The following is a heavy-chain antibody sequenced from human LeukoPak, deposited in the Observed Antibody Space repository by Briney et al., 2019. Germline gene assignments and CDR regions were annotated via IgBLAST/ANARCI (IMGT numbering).Heavy chain of an antibody. Sequence: ASVKLSCTASGYTFTGYYMHWVRQPPGQGLEYMGRINPISGGTVNAQKFQGRVTMTRDTSITTAYMELTRLRSDDTAVYYCARYCSSTSCYSDYWGQGTLVTVSS. CDR1: GYTFTGYY. CDR3: ARYCSSTSCYSDY. D-gene: IGHD2-2*01. V-gene: IGHV1-2*06. CDR2: INPISGGT. J-gene: IGHJ4*02.